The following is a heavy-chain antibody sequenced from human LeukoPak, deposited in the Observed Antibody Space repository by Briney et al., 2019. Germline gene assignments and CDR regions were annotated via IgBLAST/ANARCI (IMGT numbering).Heavy chain of an antibody. Sequence: SETLSLTCTVSGGSISSGSYYWSWIRQPAGKGLEWIGRIYTSGSTNYNPSLKSRVTISVDTSKNQFSLKLSSVTAADTAVYYCAREERGLGGGIVGATIDYWGQGTLVTVSS. D-gene: IGHD1-26*01. V-gene: IGHV4-61*02. CDR2: IYTSGST. CDR3: AREERGLGGGIVGATIDY. CDR1: GGSISSGSYY. J-gene: IGHJ4*02.